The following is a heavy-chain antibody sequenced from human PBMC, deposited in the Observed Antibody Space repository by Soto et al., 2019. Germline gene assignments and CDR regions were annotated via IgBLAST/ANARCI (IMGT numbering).Heavy chain of an antibody. D-gene: IGHD2-15*01. CDR3: ARDDVLCDGGRCYGVPLDV. V-gene: IGHV3-66*01. Sequence: GGSLRLSCAASGFTVSSKYMSWVLQAPGKELEWVSLIQSGGPTYYADSVKGRFTISRDTSENTVHLQMDSLRAEDTAVYYCARDDVLCDGGRCYGVPLDVWGKGTTLTVSS. CDR2: IQSGGPT. J-gene: IGHJ6*04. CDR1: GFTVSSKY.